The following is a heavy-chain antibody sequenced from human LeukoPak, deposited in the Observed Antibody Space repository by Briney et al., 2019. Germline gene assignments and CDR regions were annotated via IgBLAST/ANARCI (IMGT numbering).Heavy chain of an antibody. CDR3: AKPPPYYYDSSGYYSEYYFDY. V-gene: IGHV3-23*01. D-gene: IGHD3-22*01. CDR2: ISGSGGST. Sequence: GGSLRLSCAASGFTFSSYAMSWVRQAPGKGLERVSAISGSGGSTYYADSVKGRFTISRDNSKNTLYLQMNSLRAEDTAVYYCAKPPPYYYDSSGYYSEYYFDYWGQGTLVTVSS. J-gene: IGHJ4*02. CDR1: GFTFSSYA.